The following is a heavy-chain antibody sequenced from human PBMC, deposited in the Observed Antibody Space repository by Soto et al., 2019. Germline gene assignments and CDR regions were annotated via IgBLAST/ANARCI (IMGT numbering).Heavy chain of an antibody. J-gene: IGHJ3*02. V-gene: IGHV4-31*03. CDR1: AGSIISGGYY. CDR3: ATDGGGGCSSDSQEGLNI. D-gene: IGHD2-15*01. CDR2: IYYSGST. Sequence: PSVTLSLTCSVSAGSIISGGYYWSWIRQHPGKGLEWIGYIYYSGSTYYNPSLKSRVTISVDTSKNQCSLKLSSVTAVDTAVYSSATDGGGGCSSDSQEGLNIWGKGTMVTVSS.